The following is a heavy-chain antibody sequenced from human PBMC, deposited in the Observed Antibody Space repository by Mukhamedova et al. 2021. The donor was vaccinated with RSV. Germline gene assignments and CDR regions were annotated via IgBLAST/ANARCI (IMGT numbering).Heavy chain of an antibody. D-gene: IGHD2-2*01. Sequence: GSLRSSSYYWGWIRQAPGKGLEWVGTMSYSERTYYNPSLKSRVTISMDMSKNELFLNLRSATAADTAMYYCAKTGDSASFDLWGQG. CDR3: AKTGDSASFDL. V-gene: IGHV4-39*07. CDR2: MSYSERT. CDR1: GSLRSSSYY. J-gene: IGHJ3*01.